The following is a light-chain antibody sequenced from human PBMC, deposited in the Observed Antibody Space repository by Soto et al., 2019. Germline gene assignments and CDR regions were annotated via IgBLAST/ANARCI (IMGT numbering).Light chain of an antibody. J-gene: IGLJ2*01. CDR1: SSDVGAYNY. V-gene: IGLV2-14*01. CDR2: EVS. Sequence: QSALTQPASVSGSPGQSITISCTGTSSDVGAYNYVSWYQQHPGKDPKLMIFEVSYRPSGVSNRFSGSKSRNTASLTISGLQAEDQADYHCSSYTRSNPLVFGGGTTLTVL. CDR3: SSYTRSNPLV.